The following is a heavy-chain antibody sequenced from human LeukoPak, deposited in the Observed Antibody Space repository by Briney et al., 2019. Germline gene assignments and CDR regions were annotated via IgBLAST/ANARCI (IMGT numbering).Heavy chain of an antibody. CDR3: AKEIWPTVTIPGRTYFDY. D-gene: IGHD4-17*01. J-gene: IGHJ4*02. CDR1: GFTFSSYG. V-gene: IGHV3-23*01. Sequence: GGSLRLSCAASGFTFSSYGMSWVRQAPGKGLEWVSAISGSGGSTYYADSVKGRFTISRDNSRNTLYMQMNSLRAEDTAVYYCAKEIWPTVTIPGRTYFDYWGQGTLVTVSS. CDR2: ISGSGGST.